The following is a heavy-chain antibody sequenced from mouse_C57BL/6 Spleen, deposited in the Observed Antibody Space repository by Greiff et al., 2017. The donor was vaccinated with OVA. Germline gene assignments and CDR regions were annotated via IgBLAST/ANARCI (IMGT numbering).Heavy chain of an antibody. D-gene: IGHD2-14*01. J-gene: IGHJ2*01. Sequence: QVQLQQPGAELVKPGASVKLSCKASGYTFTSYWMHWVKQRPGQGLEWIGMIHPNSGRTNYNEKFKSKATLTVDKSSSTAYMQLSSLTSEDSAVYYCARSYSRDYLDYWGQGTTLTVSS. V-gene: IGHV1-64*01. CDR2: IHPNSGRT. CDR1: GYTFTSYW. CDR3: ARSYSRDYLDY.